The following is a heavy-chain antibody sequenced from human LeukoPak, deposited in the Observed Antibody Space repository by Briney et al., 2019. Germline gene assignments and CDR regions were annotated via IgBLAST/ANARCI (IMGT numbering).Heavy chain of an antibody. J-gene: IGHJ4*02. CDR1: GGSFSGYY. Sequence: PSETLSLTCAVYGGSFSGYYWSWIRQPPGKGLEWIGEINHSGSTNYNPSLKSRVTISVDTSKNQFSLKLSSVTAADTAVYYCARRPPYGSGSYRYWGQGTLVTVSS. D-gene: IGHD3-10*01. CDR2: INHSGST. V-gene: IGHV4-34*01. CDR3: ARRPPYGSGSYRY.